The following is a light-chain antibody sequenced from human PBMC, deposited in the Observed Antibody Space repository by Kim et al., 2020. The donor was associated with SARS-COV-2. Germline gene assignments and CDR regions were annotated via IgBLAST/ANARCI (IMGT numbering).Light chain of an antibody. J-gene: IGKJ2*01. Sequence: TLSLSPGERATPSCRASHSVSSIYLAWYQQKPGQAPRLLIYGTSSRATGIPDRFSGSGSGTDFTLTISRVEPEDFAVYYCQHLPYAFGQGTKLEI. CDR2: GTS. CDR3: QHLPYA. V-gene: IGKV3-20*01. CDR1: HSVSSIY.